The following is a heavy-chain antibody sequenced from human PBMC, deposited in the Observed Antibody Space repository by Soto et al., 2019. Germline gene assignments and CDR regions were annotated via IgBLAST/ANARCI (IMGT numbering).Heavy chain of an antibody. CDR2: ISYDGSNK. J-gene: IGHJ4*02. V-gene: IGHV3-30-3*01. D-gene: IGHD4-17*01. CDR3: AREAYGGNTYFDY. CDR1: GFTFSSYA. Sequence: QVQLVESGGGVVQPGRSLRLSCAASGFTFSSYAMHWVRQAPGKGLEWVAVISYDGSNKYYADSVKGRFTISRDNSKNTLYLQMNSLRAEDTAVYYCAREAYGGNTYFDYWGQGTLVTVSS.